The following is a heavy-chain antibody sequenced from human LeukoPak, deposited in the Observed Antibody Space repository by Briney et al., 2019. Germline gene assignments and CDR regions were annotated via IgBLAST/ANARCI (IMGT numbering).Heavy chain of an antibody. Sequence: SETLSLTCTVSGGSISSYYWSWIRQPPGKGLEWIGYIYYSGSTNYNPSLKSRVTISVDTSKNQFSLKLSSVTAADTAAYYCARASGYSYGRDAFDIWGQGTMVTVSS. D-gene: IGHD5-18*01. CDR3: ARASGYSYGRDAFDI. CDR1: GGSISSYY. CDR2: IYYSGST. V-gene: IGHV4-59*01. J-gene: IGHJ3*02.